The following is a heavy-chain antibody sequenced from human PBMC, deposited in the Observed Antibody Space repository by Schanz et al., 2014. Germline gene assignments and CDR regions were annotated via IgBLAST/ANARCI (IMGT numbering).Heavy chain of an antibody. D-gene: IGHD6-13*01. J-gene: IGHJ4*02. CDR2: ISIRGGNT. V-gene: IGHV3-23*04. CDR3: AKDLAAVGVFDY. CDR1: GFTFSTYA. Sequence: EVQLVESGGGLVQPGGSLRLSCAASGFTFSTYAMTWVRQAPGKGLEWVSSISIRGGNTYYTDSVKGRFTISRDNSKNTLDLQMSSLRADDTAVYYCAKDLAAVGVFDYWGQGSLVTVSP.